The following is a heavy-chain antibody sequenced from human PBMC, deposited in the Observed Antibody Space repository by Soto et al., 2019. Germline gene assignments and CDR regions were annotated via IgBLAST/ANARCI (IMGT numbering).Heavy chain of an antibody. Sequence: ASVKVSCKASGGTFSSYAIRWVRQAPGQGLEWMGGIIPIFGTANYAQKFQGRVTITADESTSTAYMELSSLRSEDTAVYYCARDHMLVFVVRGVITDYYYGMDVWGQGTTVTVSS. CDR2: IIPIFGTA. V-gene: IGHV1-69*13. CDR1: GGTFSSYA. D-gene: IGHD3-10*01. CDR3: ARDHMLVFVVRGVITDYYYGMDV. J-gene: IGHJ6*02.